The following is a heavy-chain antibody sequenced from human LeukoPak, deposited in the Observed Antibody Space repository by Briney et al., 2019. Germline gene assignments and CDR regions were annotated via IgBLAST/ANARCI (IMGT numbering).Heavy chain of an antibody. CDR1: GFSFSNYA. D-gene: IGHD3-22*01. CDR3: AKSAYYDASGYYREYYFDY. V-gene: IGHV3-23*01. J-gene: IGHJ4*02. Sequence: GGSLRLSCVPSGFSFSNYAMSWVRQAPGKGLEWVSSISGSGGSTHYADSVKGRFTISRDKTKNTLYMQMNSLRAEDAAVYYCAKSAYYDASGYYREYYFDYWGQGTLVTVSS. CDR2: ISGSGGST.